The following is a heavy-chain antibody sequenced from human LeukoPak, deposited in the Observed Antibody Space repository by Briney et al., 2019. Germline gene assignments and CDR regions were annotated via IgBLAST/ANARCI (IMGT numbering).Heavy chain of an antibody. CDR1: GFTFSTYA. CDR3: ARGVMSTAMVTKGFDC. J-gene: IGHJ4*02. CDR2: ISSNGGST. D-gene: IGHD5-18*01. V-gene: IGHV3-64*01. Sequence: GGSLRLSCAASGFTFSTYAMHWVRQAPGKGLEFVSGISSNGGSTYYATSAKGRFTISRDNSKNTLNLQMGSLRAEDMAVYYCARGVMSTAMVTKGFDCWGQRTLVTVSS.